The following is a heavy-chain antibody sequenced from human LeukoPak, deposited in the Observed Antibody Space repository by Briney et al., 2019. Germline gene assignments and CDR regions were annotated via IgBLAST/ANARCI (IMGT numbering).Heavy chain of an antibody. Sequence: SETLSLTCAVSGGSIISGNWWSWVRQPPGKGLEWIGEIYHSGRTNYNPSLKSRVTISVNTSKNQFSLKLSSVTAADTAVYYCARVSAGWYYYYYYYMDVWGKGTTVTISS. J-gene: IGHJ6*03. CDR2: IYHSGRT. CDR1: GGSIISGNW. CDR3: ARVSAGWYYYYYYYMDV. D-gene: IGHD6-19*01. V-gene: IGHV4-4*02.